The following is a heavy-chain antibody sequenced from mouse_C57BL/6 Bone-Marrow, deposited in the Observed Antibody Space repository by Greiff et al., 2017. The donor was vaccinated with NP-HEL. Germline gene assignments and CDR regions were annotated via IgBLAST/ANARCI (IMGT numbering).Heavy chain of an antibody. CDR2: IYPGGGYT. CDR3: ARYYGHYYAMDY. V-gene: IGHV1-63*01. D-gene: IGHD1-1*02. J-gene: IGHJ4*01. Sequence: QVHVKQSGAELVRPGTSVKMSCKASGYTFTNYWIGWAKQRPGHGLEWIGDIYPGGGYTNYNEKFKGKATLTADKSSSTAYMQFSSLTSEDSAIYYCARYYGHYYAMDYWGQGTSVTVSS. CDR1: GYTFTNYW.